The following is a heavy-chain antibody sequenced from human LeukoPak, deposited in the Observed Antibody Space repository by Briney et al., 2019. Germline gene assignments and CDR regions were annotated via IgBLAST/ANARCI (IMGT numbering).Heavy chain of an antibody. J-gene: IGHJ6*02. CDR2: ILYDGSNK. V-gene: IGHV3-30-3*01. Sequence: GGSLRLSCAASGFTFRSYAMYWVRQAPGKGLEWVAVILYDGSNKYYSDSVKGRSTISRDNSKNTLYLQMNTLRGEDTDVYYCARAGDVHDDNSYSGMDVWGQGATVTASS. CDR3: ARAGDVHDDNSYSGMDV. D-gene: IGHD1-1*01. CDR1: GFTFRSYA.